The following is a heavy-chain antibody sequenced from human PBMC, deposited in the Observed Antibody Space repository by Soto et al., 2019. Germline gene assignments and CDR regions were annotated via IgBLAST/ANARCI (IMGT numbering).Heavy chain of an antibody. CDR1: GFTFSSYG. D-gene: IGHD6-19*01. CDR3: AKDSYSSGWYGGAFDI. CDR2: ISYDGSNK. Sequence: SLRLSCAASGFTFSSYGMHWVRQAPGKGLEWVAVISYDGSNKYYADSVKGRFTISRDNSKNTLYLQMNSLRAEDTAVYYCAKDSYSSGWYGGAFDIWGQGTMVTVSS. J-gene: IGHJ3*02. V-gene: IGHV3-30*18.